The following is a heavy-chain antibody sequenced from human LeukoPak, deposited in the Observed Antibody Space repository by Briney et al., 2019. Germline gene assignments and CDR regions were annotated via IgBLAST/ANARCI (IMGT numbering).Heavy chain of an antibody. V-gene: IGHV3-72*01. D-gene: IGHD1-26*01. J-gene: IGHJ4*02. CDR3: AREWDSGSYYLGYFDY. Sequence: PGGSLRLSCAASGFNFSDHYMDWVRQAPGKGLEWVGRIRNKANSYITEYAASVKGRFTISRDDSKNSLYLQMNSLKCEDTAVYYCAREWDSGSYYLGYFDYWGQGTLVTVSS. CDR1: GFNFSDHY. CDR2: IRNKANSYIT.